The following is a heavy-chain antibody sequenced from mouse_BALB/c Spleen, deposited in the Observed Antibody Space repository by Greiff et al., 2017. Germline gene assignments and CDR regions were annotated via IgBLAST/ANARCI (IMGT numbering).Heavy chain of an antibody. V-gene: IGHV5-17*02. CDR1: GFTFSSFG. D-gene: IGHD2-10*01. CDR2: ISSGSSTI. Sequence: EVQVVESGGGLVQPGGSRKLSCAASGFTFSSFGMHWVRQAPEKGLEWVAYISSGSSTIYYADTVKGRFTISRDNPKNTLFLQMTSLRSEDTAMYYCARPYYGNLAYWGQGTLVTVSA. CDR3: ARPYYGNLAY. J-gene: IGHJ3*01.